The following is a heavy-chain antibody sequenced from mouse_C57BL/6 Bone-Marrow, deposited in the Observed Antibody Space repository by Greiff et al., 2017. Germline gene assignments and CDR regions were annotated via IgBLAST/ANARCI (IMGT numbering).Heavy chain of an antibody. J-gene: IGHJ1*01. CDR1: GFTFSDYY. CDR2: ISNGGGST. D-gene: IGHD1-1*01. V-gene: IGHV5-12*01. Sequence: EVKLVESGGGLVQPGGSLKLSCAASGFTFSDYYMYWVRQTPEKRLEWVAYISNGGGSTYYPDTVKGRFTISRDNAKNTLYLQMSRLKSEDTAMYYCARQDYYGSSYRGYWYFDVWGSGTTVTVSS. CDR3: ARQDYYGSSYRGYWYFDV.